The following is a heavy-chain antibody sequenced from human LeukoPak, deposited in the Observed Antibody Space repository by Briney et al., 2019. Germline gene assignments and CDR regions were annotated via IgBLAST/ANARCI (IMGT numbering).Heavy chain of an antibody. V-gene: IGHV1-18*01. Sequence: ASVKVSCKASGYTFTSFGISWVRQAPGQGLEWMGWIGAYNGKINYAQTFQGRVTMTTDTSTSTAYMELRSLRSDDTAVYYCARVRAGLGGGHWFDPWGQGTLVTVSS. J-gene: IGHJ5*02. CDR1: GYTFTSFG. D-gene: IGHD3-10*01. CDR2: IGAYNGKI. CDR3: ARVRAGLGGGHWFDP.